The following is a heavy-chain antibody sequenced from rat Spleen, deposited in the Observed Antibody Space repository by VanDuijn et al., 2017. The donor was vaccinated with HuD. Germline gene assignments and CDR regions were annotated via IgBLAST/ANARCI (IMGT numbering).Heavy chain of an antibody. D-gene: IGHD1-5*01. CDR3: ARERTTGFDY. CDR2: INSAGST. Sequence: EVQLQESGPGLVKPSQSLSLTCSVTGYSITSGYGWNWIRKFPGNKLEWMGYINSAGSTNYTPHLKSQISITRDTSKNQFFLQLTSVTTEDTATYYCARERTTGFDYWGQGVMVTVSS. V-gene: IGHV3-3*01. CDR1: GYSITSGYG. J-gene: IGHJ2*01.